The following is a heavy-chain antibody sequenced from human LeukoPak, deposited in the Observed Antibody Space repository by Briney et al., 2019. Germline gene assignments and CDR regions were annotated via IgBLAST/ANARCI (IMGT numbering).Heavy chain of an antibody. CDR1: GGSISSYY. J-gene: IGHJ6*02. D-gene: IGHD3-22*01. CDR2: IYYSGST. V-gene: IGHV4-59*01. CDR3: ARVVVLGSLYYYYGMDV. Sequence: PSETLSLTCTVSGGSISSYYWSWIRQPPGKGLEWIGYIYYSGSTNYNPSLKSRVTISVDTSKNQFSLKLSSVTAADTAVYYCARVVVLGSLYYYYGMDVWGQGTTATVSS.